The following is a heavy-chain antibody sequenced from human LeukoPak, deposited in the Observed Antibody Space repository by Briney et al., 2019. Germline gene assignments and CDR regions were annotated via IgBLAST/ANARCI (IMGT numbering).Heavy chain of an antibody. J-gene: IGHJ4*02. CDR3: VKDIRWNFDY. V-gene: IGHV3-30*02. CDR1: GFNFNSYG. D-gene: IGHD4-23*01. Sequence: GGSLRLSCAASGFNFNSYGMLWVRQAPGKGLEWVAFISYDGSNKYYADSVKGRFTISRDTSNNTLYLQMNSLRAEDTAVYYCVKDIRWNFDYWGQGTLLTVSS. CDR2: ISYDGSNK.